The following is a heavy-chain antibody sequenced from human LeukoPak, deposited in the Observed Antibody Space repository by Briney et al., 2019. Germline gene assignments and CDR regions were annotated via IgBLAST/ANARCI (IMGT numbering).Heavy chain of an antibody. CDR3: ARGPSGYHNT. V-gene: IGHV3-73*01. J-gene: IGHJ4*02. CDR2: IRSTANGYAT. D-gene: IGHD5-12*01. CDR1: GFTFSGST. Sequence: GGSLRLSCAASGFTFSGSTLRWVRQASGKGLEWVGRIRSTANGYATAYAASVKGRFTISRDDSKNTAYLQMDSLRAEDTAVYYCARGPSGYHNTGGQGTLVTVSS.